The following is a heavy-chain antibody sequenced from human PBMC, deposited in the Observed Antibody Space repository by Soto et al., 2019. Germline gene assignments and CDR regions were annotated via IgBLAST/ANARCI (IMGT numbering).Heavy chain of an antibody. CDR2: ISAYNGNT. J-gene: IGHJ5*02. Sequence: QVPLVQSGAEVKKPGASVKVSCKASGYTFTSYGISWVRQAPGQGLEWMGWISAYNGNTNYAQKLQGRVTMTTDTSTSTAYMELRSLRSDDTAVYYCARVVLRYCSGGSCFAGLGWFDPWGQGTLVTVSS. V-gene: IGHV1-18*01. D-gene: IGHD2-15*01. CDR1: GYTFTSYG. CDR3: ARVVLRYCSGGSCFAGLGWFDP.